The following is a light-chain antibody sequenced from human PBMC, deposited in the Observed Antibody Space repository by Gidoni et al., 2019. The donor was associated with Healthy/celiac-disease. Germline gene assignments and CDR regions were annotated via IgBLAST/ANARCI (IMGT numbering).Light chain of an antibody. CDR3: QQSYRTPPYT. V-gene: IGKV1-39*01. CDR1: QSISSY. CDR2: AAS. J-gene: IGKJ2*01. Sequence: DIQMTQSPSSLSASVGDRVTITCRASQSISSYLNWSQQKPGNAPKLLIYAASSLQSGVPSRFSGSGSGTDFTLTISSLQPEDVATYYCQQSYRTPPYTFGQXTKLEIK.